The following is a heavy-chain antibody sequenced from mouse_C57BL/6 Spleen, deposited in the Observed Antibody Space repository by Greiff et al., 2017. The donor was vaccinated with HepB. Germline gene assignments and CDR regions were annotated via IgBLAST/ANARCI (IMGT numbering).Heavy chain of an antibody. D-gene: IGHD4-1*01. CDR2: ISSGGDYI. J-gene: IGHJ2*01. CDR1: GFTFSSYA. CDR3: TREGTGTVYFDY. V-gene: IGHV5-9-1*02. Sequence: EVKVVESGEGLVKPGGSLKLSCAASGFTFSSYAMSWVRQTPEKRLEWVAYISSGGDYIYYADTVKGRFTISRDNARNTLYLQMSSLKSEDTAMYYCTREGTGTVYFDYWGQGTTLTVSS.